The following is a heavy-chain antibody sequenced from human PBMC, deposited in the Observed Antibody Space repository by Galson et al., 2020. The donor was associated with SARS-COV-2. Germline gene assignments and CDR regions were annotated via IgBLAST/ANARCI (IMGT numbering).Heavy chain of an antibody. J-gene: IGHJ4*02. CDR3: TTDLHDYGDADY. V-gene: IGHV3-30*04. CDR2: ISYDGSNK. CDR1: GFTFSSYA. D-gene: IGHD4-17*01. Sequence: GGSMRLSCAASGFTFSSYAMHWVRQAPGKGLEWVAVISYDGSNKYYADSVKGRFTISRDNSKNTLYLQMNSLRAEDTAVYYCTTDLHDYGDADYWGQGTLVTVSS.